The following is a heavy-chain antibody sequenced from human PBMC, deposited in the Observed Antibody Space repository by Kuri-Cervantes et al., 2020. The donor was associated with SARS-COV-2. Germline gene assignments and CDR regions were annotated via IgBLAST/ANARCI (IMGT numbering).Heavy chain of an antibody. Sequence: AGSLRLSCAASGFTFSTDAMSWVRQAPGKGLEWVSAISGSVGSTYYADSVKGRFTISRDNSKISLYLQMNSLRAEDTGLYYCAKDRPSGSYLKYFDYWGQGTLVTVSS. V-gene: IGHV3-23*01. CDR1: GFTFSTDA. CDR3: AKDRPSGSYLKYFDY. J-gene: IGHJ4*02. CDR2: ISGSVGST. D-gene: IGHD1-26*01.